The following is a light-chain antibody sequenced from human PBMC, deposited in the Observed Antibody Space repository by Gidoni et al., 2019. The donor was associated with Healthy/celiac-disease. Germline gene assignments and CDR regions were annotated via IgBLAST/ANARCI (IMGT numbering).Light chain of an antibody. CDR2: SNT. V-gene: IGLV1-44*01. J-gene: IGLJ2*01. Sequence: QSLLTQPPSAYGTPGQRVTISCSGSSSNIGSNTVNWSQQLPGTAPKPLIYSNTQRPSGVPDRFSGSKSGTSASLAISGLQSEDEADYYCAAWDDSLNGVVFGGGTKLTVL. CDR1: SSNIGSNT. CDR3: AAWDDSLNGVV.